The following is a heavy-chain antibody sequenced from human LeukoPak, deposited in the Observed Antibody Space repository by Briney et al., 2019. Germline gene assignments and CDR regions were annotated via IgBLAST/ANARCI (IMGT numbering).Heavy chain of an antibody. CDR2: IWYDGSNK. D-gene: IGHD3-16*01. CDR1: GFTFSSYG. Sequence: GRSLRLSCAASGFTFSSYGMHWVRQAPGKGLEWVAVIWYDGSNKYYADSVKGRFTISRDNSKNTLYLQMNSLRAEDTAVYFCARLSSWVFEIWGQGTMVTVSS. J-gene: IGHJ3*02. CDR3: ARLSSWVFEI. V-gene: IGHV3-33*01.